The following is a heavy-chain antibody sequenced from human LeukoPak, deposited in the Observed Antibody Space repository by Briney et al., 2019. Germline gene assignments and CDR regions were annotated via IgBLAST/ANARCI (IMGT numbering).Heavy chain of an antibody. D-gene: IGHD3-22*01. CDR3: ARSSGYYHDAFDI. CDR2: IKSDGSST. J-gene: IGHJ3*02. Sequence: GGSLRLSCAASAFTFSSFAMHWVRQAPGKGLEWVSRIKSDGSSTSYADSVKGRFTISRDNAKSTLYLQMNSLRAEDTAVYYCARSSGYYHDAFDIWGQGRMVTVSS. V-gene: IGHV3-74*01. CDR1: AFTFSSFA.